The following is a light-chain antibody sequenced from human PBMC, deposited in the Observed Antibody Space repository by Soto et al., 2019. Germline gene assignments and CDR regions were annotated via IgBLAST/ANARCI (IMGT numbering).Light chain of an antibody. Sequence: EIVLTHSPATRSLSPVERSTLSCRASPSVTNYLAWYQQKPGQAPRLLIYGAFNRATGIPARFSGSGSGTDFTLTISSLGPEDFAVYYCQQRNIWPPVTFGQGTRLEI. CDR2: GAF. CDR3: QQRNIWPPVT. J-gene: IGKJ5*01. CDR1: PSVTNY. V-gene: IGKV3-11*01.